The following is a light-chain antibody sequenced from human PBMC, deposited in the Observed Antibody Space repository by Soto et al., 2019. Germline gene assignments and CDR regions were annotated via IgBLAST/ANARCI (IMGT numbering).Light chain of an antibody. V-gene: IGLV2-14*03. CDR3: SSFTSILGL. CDR1: VSEVAGYTY. J-gene: IGLJ2*01. Sequence: QSALTQPASVSGSPGQSITISCTGAVSEVAGYTYVSWYQQHPGKGPKVIIYDVSNRPSGVSNRFSGSKSGTTASLTISGLQAEDEADCYCSSFTSILGLFGGGTKVTVL. CDR2: DVS.